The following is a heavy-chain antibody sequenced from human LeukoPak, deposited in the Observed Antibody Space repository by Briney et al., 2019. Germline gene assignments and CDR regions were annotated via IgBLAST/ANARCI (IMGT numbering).Heavy chain of an antibody. Sequence: PSETLSLTCTVSGGSISSSSYYWGWIRQPPGKGLEWIGSIYYSGSTYYNPSLKSRVTISVDTSKNQFSLKLSSVTAADTAVYYCARESIAARTRRFDPWGQGTLVTVSS. V-gene: IGHV4-39*07. CDR3: ARESIAARTRRFDP. J-gene: IGHJ5*02. D-gene: IGHD6-6*01. CDR2: IYYSGST. CDR1: GGSISSSSYY.